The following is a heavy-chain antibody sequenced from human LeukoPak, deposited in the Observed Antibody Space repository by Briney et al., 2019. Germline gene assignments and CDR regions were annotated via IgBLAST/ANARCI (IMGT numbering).Heavy chain of an antibody. Sequence: PGRSPRLSCAASGFTFRNHGMHWIRQAPGKGLEWVAIIWYDGSNKYYAASVNGRFTISRDNSKNTLYLQMNSLRDDDTAVYYCVRDRGALQYFDYWGQGTLVTVSS. D-gene: IGHD2/OR15-2a*01. V-gene: IGHV3-33*01. CDR3: VRDRGALQYFDY. J-gene: IGHJ4*02. CDR1: GFTFRNHG. CDR2: IWYDGSNK.